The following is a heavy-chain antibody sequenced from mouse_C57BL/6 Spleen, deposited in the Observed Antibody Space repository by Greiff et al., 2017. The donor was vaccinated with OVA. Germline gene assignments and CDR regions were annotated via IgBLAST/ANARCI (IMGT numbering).Heavy chain of an antibody. V-gene: IGHV1-82*01. CDR1: GYAFSSSW. D-gene: IGHD2-4*01. CDR2: IYPGDGDT. Sequence: QVQLQQSGPELVKPGASVKISCKASGYAFSSSWMNWVKQRPGTGLEWIGRIYPGDGDTNYNGKFKGKATLTADKSSSTAYMQLSSLTSEDSAVYFCARTYDYDGYFDYWGQGTTLTVSS. CDR3: ARTYDYDGYFDY. J-gene: IGHJ2*01.